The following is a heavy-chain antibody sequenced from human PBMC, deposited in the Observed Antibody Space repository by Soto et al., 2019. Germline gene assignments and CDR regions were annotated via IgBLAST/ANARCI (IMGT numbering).Heavy chain of an antibody. D-gene: IGHD2-15*01. CDR3: ARDNHLGYCSGGRCYGLDC. Sequence: QVQLVESGGGVVQPGRSLRLSCAASGFDFHIYGMHWVRQAPGRGLEWVGTVWYDGSRQYYADFVKGRFTISRDNSKNTLYLEMKSLRAEDTAVYYCARDNHLGYCSGGRCYGLDCWGQGTLVTVSS. CDR1: GFDFHIYG. CDR2: VWYDGSRQ. V-gene: IGHV3-33*01. J-gene: IGHJ4*02.